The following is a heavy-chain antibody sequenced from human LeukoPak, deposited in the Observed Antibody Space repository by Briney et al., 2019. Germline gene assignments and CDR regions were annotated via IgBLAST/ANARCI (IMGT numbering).Heavy chain of an antibody. CDR2: IYPGDSDT. Sequence: GESLKISCKGSGYSFTSYWIGWVRQMPGKGLEWMGIIYPGDSDTRYSPSFQGQVTISADKSISTAYLQWSSLKASDTAMYYCARQHEYCSGGSCYAVDYWGQGTLVTVSS. CDR3: ARQHEYCSGGSCYAVDY. D-gene: IGHD2-15*01. CDR1: GYSFTSYW. V-gene: IGHV5-51*01. J-gene: IGHJ4*02.